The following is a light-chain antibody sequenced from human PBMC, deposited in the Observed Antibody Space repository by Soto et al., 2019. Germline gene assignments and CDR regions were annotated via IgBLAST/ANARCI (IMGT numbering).Light chain of an antibody. CDR1: QSVGSY. Sequence: EIVLTQSPATLSLSPGERATLSCRASQSVGSYLAWYQQKPGQAPRLLIYDTSSRATGIPARFSGGGSGTDFTLTISRLEPEDFAVYYCQQRSNWPPYTFGQGTKLEIK. V-gene: IGKV3-11*01. J-gene: IGKJ2*01. CDR2: DTS. CDR3: QQRSNWPPYT.